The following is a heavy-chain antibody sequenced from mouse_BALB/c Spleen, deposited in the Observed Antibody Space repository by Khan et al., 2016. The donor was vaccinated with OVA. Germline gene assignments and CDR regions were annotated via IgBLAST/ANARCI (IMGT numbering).Heavy chain of an antibody. D-gene: IGHD2-14*01. J-gene: IGHJ3*01. V-gene: IGHV1-4*01. Sequence: VQLQQSGAELARPGASVKMSCKASGYTFTSSTIHWIKKRPGQGLEWIGYINPSNGYTNYNQKFKDKATLTTDKSSTPAYLQLSSLTSDGSAVYNCVRDGAYHRNDGWFAYWGQGTLVTVSA. CDR1: GYTFTSST. CDR3: VRDGAYHRNDGWFAY. CDR2: INPSNGYT.